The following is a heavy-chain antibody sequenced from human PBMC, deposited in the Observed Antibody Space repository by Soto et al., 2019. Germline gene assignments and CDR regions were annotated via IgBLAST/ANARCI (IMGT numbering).Heavy chain of an antibody. CDR2: ISGSGGST. D-gene: IGHD1-26*01. CDR3: AKVSVYSGSPFDY. V-gene: IGHV3-23*01. J-gene: IGHJ4*02. CDR1: GFTFSSYA. Sequence: GGSLRLSCASSGFTFSSYAMSWVRQAPGKGLEWVSAISGSGGSTYYADSVKGRFTISRDNSKNTLYLQMNSLRAEDTAVYYCAKVSVYSGSPFDYWGQGTLVTVSS.